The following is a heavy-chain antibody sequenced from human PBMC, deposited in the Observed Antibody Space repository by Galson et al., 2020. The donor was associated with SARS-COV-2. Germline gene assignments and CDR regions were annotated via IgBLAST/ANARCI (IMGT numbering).Heavy chain of an antibody. CDR3: EKFGVPDDSGASFAY. CDR2: NRGSGGST. D-gene: IGHD4-17*01. V-gene: IGHV3-23*01. Sequence: GETLKISCAASGITFRSYAMSWGRQAPGKGLEWGSANRGSGGSTYSEDSVKGRFTISRENSKNTLYLQMNSLRAEDTAVYYCEKFGVPDDSGASFAYCGQGTLVSASS. J-gene: IGHJ4*02. CDR1: GITFRSYA.